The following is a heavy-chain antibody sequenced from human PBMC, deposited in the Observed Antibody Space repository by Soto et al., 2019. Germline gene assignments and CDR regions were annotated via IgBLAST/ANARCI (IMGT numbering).Heavy chain of an antibody. CDR1: GFTFSSYS. Sequence: GGSLRLSCAASGFTFSSYSMNWVRQAPGKGLEWVSSISSSSSYIYYADSVKGRFTISRDNAKNSLYLQMNSLRADDTAVYYCAIYGSGAYDAFDIWGQGTMVTVSS. V-gene: IGHV3-21*01. CDR2: ISSSSSYI. CDR3: AIYGSGAYDAFDI. J-gene: IGHJ3*02. D-gene: IGHD3-10*01.